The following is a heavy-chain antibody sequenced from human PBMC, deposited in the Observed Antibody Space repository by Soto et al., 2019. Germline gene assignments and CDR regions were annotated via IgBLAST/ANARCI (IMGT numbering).Heavy chain of an antibody. CDR3: ARDPSYYYDSSGYHVGGWFDP. J-gene: IGHJ5*02. CDR2: IYHSGST. D-gene: IGHD3-22*01. CDR1: GGSISSGGYS. V-gene: IGHV4-30-2*01. Sequence: PSETLSLTCAVSGGSISSGGYSWSWIRQPPGKGLEWIGYIYHSGSTYYNPSLKSRVTISVDRSKNQFSLKLSSVTAADTAVYYCARDPSYYYDSSGYHVGGWFDPWGQGTLVTVSS.